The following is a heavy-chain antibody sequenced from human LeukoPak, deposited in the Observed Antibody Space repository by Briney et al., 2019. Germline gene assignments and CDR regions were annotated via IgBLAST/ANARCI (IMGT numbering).Heavy chain of an antibody. CDR2: IYPGDSDT. D-gene: IGHD3-22*01. J-gene: IGHJ3*02. V-gene: IGHV5-51*01. CDR1: GYIFTSCS. CDR3: ARVTVRGYYDSSGYPSDAFDI. Sequence: GESLKISCKGSGYIFTSCSIGWVRQMPGKGLEWMGIIYPGDSDTRYSPSFQGQVTISADKSISTAYLQWSSLKASDTAMYYCARVTVRGYYDSSGYPSDAFDIWGQGTMVTVSS.